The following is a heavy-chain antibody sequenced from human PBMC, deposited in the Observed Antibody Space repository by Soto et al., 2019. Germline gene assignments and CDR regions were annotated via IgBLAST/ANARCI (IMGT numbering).Heavy chain of an antibody. J-gene: IGHJ6*02. Sequence: QVQLVESGGGVVQPGRSLRLSCAASGFTFSSYAMHWVRQAPGKGLEWVAVISYDGSNKYYADSVKGRFTISRDNSKNTLYLHMNSLRAEDTAVYYCARDPGDYEHYYYGCMDVWGQGTTVTVSS. CDR1: GFTFSSYA. D-gene: IGHD4-17*01. CDR2: ISYDGSNK. V-gene: IGHV3-30-3*01. CDR3: ARDPGDYEHYYYGCMDV.